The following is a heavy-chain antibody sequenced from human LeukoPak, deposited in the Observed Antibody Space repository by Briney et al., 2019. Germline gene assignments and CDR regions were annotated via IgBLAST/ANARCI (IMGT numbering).Heavy chain of an antibody. J-gene: IGHJ4*02. CDR3: ARDPTGYYYFDY. V-gene: IGHV1-46*01. CDR1: GDTFTNHY. D-gene: IGHD3-9*01. CDR2: INPLSGST. Sequence: ASVKVSCKASGDTFTNHYVHWVRQAPGQGLEWMGIINPLSGSTTYAQKFQGRVTMTRDTSTSTVYVQLNSLTSEDTAVYFCARDPTGYYYFDYWGQGTLVTVSS.